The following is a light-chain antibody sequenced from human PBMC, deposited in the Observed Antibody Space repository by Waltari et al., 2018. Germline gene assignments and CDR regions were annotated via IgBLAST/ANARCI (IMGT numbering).Light chain of an antibody. CDR2: DVT. CDR3: MSYTSSHTII. V-gene: IGLV2-14*03. J-gene: IGLJ2*01. Sequence: QSALTQPASVSGSPGQSITISCTGTISDGGGDKFVSWYQKQPGKAPKLMIFDVTYRPSGISPRFSGSKSGNTASLTISGLQADDEADYYCMSYTSSHTIIFGGGTKLTV. CDR1: ISDGGGDKF.